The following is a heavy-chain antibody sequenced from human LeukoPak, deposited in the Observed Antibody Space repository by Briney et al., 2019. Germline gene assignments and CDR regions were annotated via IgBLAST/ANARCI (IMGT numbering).Heavy chain of an antibody. CDR1: GFTFSNYS. J-gene: IGHJ4*02. Sequence: GGSLRLSCAASGFTFSNYSMSWVRQAPGKGLEWVGRIKSKTDGGTTDYAAPVKGGFTISRDDSKNTLYLQMNSLKTEDTAVYYCTTLLVTSGWYEFFDYWGQGTLVTVSS. CDR3: TTLLVTSGWYEFFDY. D-gene: IGHD6-19*01. V-gene: IGHV3-15*01. CDR2: IKSKTDGGTT.